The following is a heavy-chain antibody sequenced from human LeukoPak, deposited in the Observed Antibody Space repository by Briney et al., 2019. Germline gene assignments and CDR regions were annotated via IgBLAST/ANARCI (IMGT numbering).Heavy chain of an antibody. D-gene: IGHD3-22*01. CDR2: MNPNSGNT. CDR1: GYTFTSYD. Sequence: ASVKVPCRASGYTFTSYDINWVRQATGQGLEWMGWMNPNSGNTGYAQKFQGRVTMTRNTSISTAYMELSSLRSEDTAVYYCARGDYYDSSGSGAFDIWGQGTMVTVSS. CDR3: ARGDYYDSSGSGAFDI. J-gene: IGHJ3*02. V-gene: IGHV1-8*01.